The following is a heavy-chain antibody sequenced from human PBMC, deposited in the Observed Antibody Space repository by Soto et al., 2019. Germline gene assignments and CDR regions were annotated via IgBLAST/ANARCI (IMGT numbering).Heavy chain of an antibody. CDR2: ISGYNGKT. D-gene: IGHD2-21*02. V-gene: IGHV1-18*01. J-gene: IGHJ6*02. CDR3: AREGDFPYSYYGMDV. Sequence: GASVKVSCKASGYTFTSYGISWVRQAPGQGLEWMGWISGYNGKTNYAQKVQDRVTVTTDTSTSTVYMELRSLRSDDTAVYYCAREGDFPYSYYGMDVWGQGTTVTVSS. CDR1: GYTFTSYG.